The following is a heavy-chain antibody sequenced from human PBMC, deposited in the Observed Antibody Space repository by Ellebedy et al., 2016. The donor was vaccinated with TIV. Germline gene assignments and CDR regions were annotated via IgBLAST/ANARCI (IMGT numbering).Heavy chain of an antibody. CDR3: ARDYSSSWLSYYYYYMDV. V-gene: IGHV1-46*01. CDR1: GYTFTSYY. D-gene: IGHD6-13*01. J-gene: IGHJ6*03. CDR2: INPSGGST. Sequence: ASVKVSCXASGYTFTSYYMHWVRQAPGQGLEWMGIINPSGGSTSYAQKFQGRVTMTRDTSTSTVYMELSSLRSEDTAVYYCARDYSSSWLSYYYYYMDVWGKGTTVTVSS.